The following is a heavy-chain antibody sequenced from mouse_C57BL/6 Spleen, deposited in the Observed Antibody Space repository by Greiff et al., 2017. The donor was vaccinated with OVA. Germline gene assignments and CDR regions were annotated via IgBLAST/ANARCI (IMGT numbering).Heavy chain of an antibody. CDR3: ATKGGSTWFAY. J-gene: IGHJ3*01. CDR2: INPNNGGT. CDR1: GYTFTDYY. V-gene: IGHV1-26*01. Sequence: VQLQQSGPELVKPGASVKISCKASGYTFTDYYMNWVKQSHGKSLEWIGDINPNNGGTSYNQKFKGKATLTVDKSSSTAYMELRSLTSEDSAVYYCATKGGSTWFAYWGQGTLVTVSA. D-gene: IGHD1-1*01.